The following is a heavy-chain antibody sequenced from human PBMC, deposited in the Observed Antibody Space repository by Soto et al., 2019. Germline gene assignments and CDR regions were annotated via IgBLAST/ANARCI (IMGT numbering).Heavy chain of an antibody. V-gene: IGHV3-21*01. CDR3: ARGGKVLRYFDWLPYYYGRDV. Sequence: RICCAASGLTYNTYAMHWARQEPGKGLEWVSAISGSGGSTYYADSVKGRFTISRDNAKNSLYLQMNSLRAEDTAVYYCARGGKVLRYFDWLPYYYGRDVWRQGTTVTGSS. CDR2: ISGSGGST. J-gene: IGHJ6*02. D-gene: IGHD3-9*01. CDR1: GLTYNTYA.